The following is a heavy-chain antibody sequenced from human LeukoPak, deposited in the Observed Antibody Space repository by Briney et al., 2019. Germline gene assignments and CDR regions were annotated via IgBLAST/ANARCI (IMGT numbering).Heavy chain of an antibody. Sequence: GGSLRLSCAASGFTFSSYSMNWVRQAPGKGLEWVSSISSSSSYIYYADSVKGRFTISRDNAKNSLYLQMNSLRAEDTAVYYCARGAWFGELLSRPAHDYWGQGTWSPSPQ. CDR2: ISSSSSYI. CDR3: ARGAWFGELLSRPAHDY. D-gene: IGHD3-10*01. J-gene: IGHJ4*02. V-gene: IGHV3-21*01. CDR1: GFTFSSYS.